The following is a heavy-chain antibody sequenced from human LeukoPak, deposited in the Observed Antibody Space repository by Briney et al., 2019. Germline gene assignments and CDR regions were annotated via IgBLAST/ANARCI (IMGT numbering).Heavy chain of an antibody. V-gene: IGHV5-51*01. Sequence: GESLKISCKGSGYSFTSYWIGLVRQMPGKGLEWMGTIYPGDSDTRYSPSFQGQVTISADKSISTAYLQWSSLKASDTAMYYCGRPYDRGAFDIWGQGTMVTVSS. CDR2: IYPGDSDT. CDR1: GYSFTSYW. D-gene: IGHD3-22*01. CDR3: GRPYDRGAFDI. J-gene: IGHJ3*02.